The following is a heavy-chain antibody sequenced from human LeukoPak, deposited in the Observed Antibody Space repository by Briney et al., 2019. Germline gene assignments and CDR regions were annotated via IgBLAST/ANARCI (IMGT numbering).Heavy chain of an antibody. V-gene: IGHV1-18*01. J-gene: IGHJ6*03. D-gene: IGHD3-3*01. CDR3: ARDDFWSDRYYYYMDV. CDR2: ISGYNGIP. CDR1: GYTFTSYG. Sequence: ASVKVSCKASGYTFTSYGISWVRQAPGQGREWMGWISGYNGIPTYAQRFQGRVIMTTDTSKTTTYMVLTSLRSDDTAVYFCARDDFWSDRYYYYMDVWGKGTTVTVSS.